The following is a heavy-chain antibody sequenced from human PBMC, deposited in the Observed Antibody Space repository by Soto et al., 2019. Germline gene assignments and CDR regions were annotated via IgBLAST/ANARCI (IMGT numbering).Heavy chain of an antibody. V-gene: IGHV4-59*08. CDR2: IYYRGST. D-gene: IGHD6-13*01. CDR3: ARGSIAPAGTRYYGMDV. Sequence: QVQLQESGPGLVKPSETLSLTCTVSGGSISSYYWSWIRQPPGKGLEWIGYIYYRGSTNYNPSLKSRVTTSVHPSKNQFSLKLSSVTAADTAVYYCARGSIAPAGTRYYGMDVWGQGTTVTVSS. CDR1: GGSISSYY. J-gene: IGHJ6*02.